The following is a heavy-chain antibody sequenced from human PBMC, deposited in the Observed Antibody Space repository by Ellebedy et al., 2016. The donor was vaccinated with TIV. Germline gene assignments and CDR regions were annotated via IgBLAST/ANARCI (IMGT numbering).Heavy chain of an antibody. V-gene: IGHV5-51*01. J-gene: IGHJ4*02. CDR2: IDLSDSDT. CDR1: AYRFINYW. CDR3: AKLGHRATPDDS. D-gene: IGHD1-14*01. Sequence: GESLKISCQGSAYRFINYWIVCVRQLPGRGLEWMGIIDLSDSDTRYSPSFQGQVTISADRSVTTAYLHFNSLKPSDTAVYYCAKLGHRATPDDSWGQGTLVTVSS.